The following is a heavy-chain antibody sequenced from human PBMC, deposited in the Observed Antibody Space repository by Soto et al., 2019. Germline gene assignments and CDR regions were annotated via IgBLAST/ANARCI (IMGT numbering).Heavy chain of an antibody. CDR1: GFTFSSYA. D-gene: IGHD2-2*01. CDR2: ISYDGSNK. J-gene: IGHJ6*02. CDR3: ERVGVVVPAAMGRGDYYGMDV. V-gene: IGHV3-30-3*01. Sequence: GGSLRLSCAASGFTFSSYAMHWVRQAPGKGLEWVAVISYDGSNKYYADSVKGRFTISRDNSKNTVYLQMNSLRAEDTAVYYCERVGVVVPAAMGRGDYYGMDVWGQGTTVTVSS.